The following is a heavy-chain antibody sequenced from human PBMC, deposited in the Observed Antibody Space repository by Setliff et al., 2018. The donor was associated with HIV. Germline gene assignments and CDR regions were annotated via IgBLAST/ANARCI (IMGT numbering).Heavy chain of an antibody. CDR1: GGTFSSYA. CDR2: IIPIFGTR. V-gene: IGHV1-69*13. J-gene: IGHJ4*02. Sequence: SVKVSCKASGGTFSSYAISWVRQAPGQGLEWIGGIIPIFGTRNYAQKFQGRVTITADELTSTAYMELSSLRSEDTAVYYCARSLGDPPYYYGSGSYDNSGYWGQGTPVTVSS. D-gene: IGHD3-10*01. CDR3: ARSLGDPPYYYGSGSYDNSGY.